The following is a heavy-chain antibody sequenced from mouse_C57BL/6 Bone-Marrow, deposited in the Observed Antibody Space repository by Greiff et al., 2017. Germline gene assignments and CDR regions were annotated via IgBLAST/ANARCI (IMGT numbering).Heavy chain of an antibody. V-gene: IGHV1-50*01. D-gene: IGHD1-1*01. CDR1: GYTFTSYW. CDR2: IDPSDSYT. CDR3: AREGPYGSPLMDY. J-gene: IGHJ4*01. Sequence: QVQLQQPGAELVKPGASVKLSCKASGYTFTSYWMQWVKQRPGQGLEWIGEIDPSDSYTNYNQKFKGKATLTLDTSSSTAYMQRSSLTSEDSACYYCAREGPYGSPLMDYWGQGTSVTVSS.